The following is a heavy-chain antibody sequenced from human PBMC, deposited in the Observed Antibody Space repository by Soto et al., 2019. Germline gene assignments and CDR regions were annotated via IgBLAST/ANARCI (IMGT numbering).Heavy chain of an antibody. CDR2: INPDGSEK. J-gene: IGHJ4*02. CDR1: GXTFSSFW. CDR3: SRSLDS. V-gene: IGHV3-7*01. Sequence: HPXGSLRLSGAASGXTFSSFWMDWVRQAPGKGLEWLANINPDGSEKHYVDSVKGRFNISRDNAKNSLYLQMSSLTAEDSALYYCSRSLDSWGQGTRGTVSS.